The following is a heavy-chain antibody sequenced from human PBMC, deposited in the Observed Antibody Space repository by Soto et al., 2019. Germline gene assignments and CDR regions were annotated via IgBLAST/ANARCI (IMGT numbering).Heavy chain of an antibody. CDR3: ARVRSGYDDGSDY. D-gene: IGHD5-12*01. CDR2: ISSSSSTI. V-gene: IGHV3-48*01. CDR1: GFTFSSYS. J-gene: IGHJ4*02. Sequence: PGGSLRLSCAASGFTFSSYSMNWVRQAPGKGLEWVSYISSSSSTIYYADSVKGRFTISRDNAKNSLYLQMNSLRAEDTAVYYCARVRSGYDDGSDYWGQGTLVTVSS.